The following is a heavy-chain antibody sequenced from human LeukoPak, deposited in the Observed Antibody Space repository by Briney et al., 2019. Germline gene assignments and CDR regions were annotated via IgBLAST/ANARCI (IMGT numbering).Heavy chain of an antibody. J-gene: IGHJ4*02. CDR3: ATRRGSIGYFDY. V-gene: IGHV4-59*01. CDR2: IYYSGST. Sequence: PSETLSLTCTVSGGSISSYYWSWIRQPPGKGLEWIGYIYYSGSTNYNPSLKSRVTISVDTSKNQFSLKLSSVTAADTAVYYCATRRGSIGYFDYWGQGTLVTVSS. CDR1: GGSISSYY. D-gene: IGHD6-13*01.